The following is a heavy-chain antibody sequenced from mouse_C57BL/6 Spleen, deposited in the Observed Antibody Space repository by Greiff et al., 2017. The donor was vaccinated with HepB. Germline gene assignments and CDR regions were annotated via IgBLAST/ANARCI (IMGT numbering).Heavy chain of an antibody. Sequence: EVQLVESGGDLVKPGGSLKLSCAASGFTFSSYGMSWVRQTPDKRLEWVATISSGGSYTYYPDSVKGRFTISRDNAKNTLYLQMSSLKSEDTAMYYCARLDYYYFDYWGQGTTLTVSS. CDR1: GFTFSSYG. D-gene: IGHD1-1*01. J-gene: IGHJ2*01. CDR3: ARLDYYYFDY. V-gene: IGHV5-6*01. CDR2: ISSGGSYT.